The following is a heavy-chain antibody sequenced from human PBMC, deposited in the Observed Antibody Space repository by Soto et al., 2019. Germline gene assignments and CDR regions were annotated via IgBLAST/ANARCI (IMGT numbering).Heavy chain of an antibody. J-gene: IGHJ4*02. CDR3: ARDITEWLALDFDY. D-gene: IGHD6-19*01. CDR2: IWYDGSNK. Sequence: GGSLRLSCAASGFTFDEFGMSWVRQAPGKGLEWVAVIWYDGSNKYYADSVKGRFTISRDNSKNTLYLQMNSLRAEDTAVYYCARDITEWLALDFDYWGQGTLVTVSS. V-gene: IGHV3-33*08. CDR1: GFTFDEFG.